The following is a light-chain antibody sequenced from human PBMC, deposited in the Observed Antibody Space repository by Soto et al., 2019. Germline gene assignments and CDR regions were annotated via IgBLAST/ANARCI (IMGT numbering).Light chain of an antibody. Sequence: QSVLTQPPSASGTPGQRVTIPCSGTHSNIGRNSVNWYLQLPGTAPRLLIFSSNQRPLGVPDRFSGSRSGTSASLAITGLRSEDHAYYYCAAWDDSLNGRVFGGGTKLTVL. CDR2: SSN. CDR1: HSNIGRNS. V-gene: IGLV1-44*01. CDR3: AAWDDSLNGRV. J-gene: IGLJ3*02.